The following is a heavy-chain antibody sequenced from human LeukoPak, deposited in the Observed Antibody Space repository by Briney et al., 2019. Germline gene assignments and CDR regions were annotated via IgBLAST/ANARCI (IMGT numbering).Heavy chain of an antibody. CDR2: IYSGGST. Sequence: GGSLRLSCAASGFTVSSNYMSWVRQAPGKGLEWVSVIYSGGSTYYADSVKGRFTISRDNSKNTLYLQMNSLRAEDTAVYYCARAPVAGSVIDYWGQGTLVTVSS. J-gene: IGHJ4*02. CDR3: ARAPVAGSVIDY. D-gene: IGHD6-19*01. CDR1: GFTVSSNY. V-gene: IGHV3-66*01.